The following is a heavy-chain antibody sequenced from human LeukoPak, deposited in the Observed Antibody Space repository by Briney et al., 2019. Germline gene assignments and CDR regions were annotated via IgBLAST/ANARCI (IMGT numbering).Heavy chain of an antibody. CDR3: ARPGTVTDAFDI. Sequence: SETLSLTCAVYGGSFSGYCWSWIRQPPGKGLEWIGEINHSGSTNYNPSLKSRVTISVDTSKNQFSLKLSSVTAADTAVHYCARPGTVTDAFDIWGQGTMVTVSS. CDR2: INHSGST. CDR1: GGSFSGYC. D-gene: IGHD4-17*01. V-gene: IGHV4-34*01. J-gene: IGHJ3*02.